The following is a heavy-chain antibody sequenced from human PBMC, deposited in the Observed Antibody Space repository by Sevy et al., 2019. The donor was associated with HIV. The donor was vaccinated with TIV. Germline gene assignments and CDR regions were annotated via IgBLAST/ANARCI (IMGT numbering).Heavy chain of an antibody. Sequence: GGSLRLSCAASGFTFSKYSMSWVRQPPGEGLEWVSTLSFGCGEINYADSVKGRFTISRDNSKRSVYLQMNNLRPEDTAVYYCAREGCTKPHDYWGQGTLVTVSS. D-gene: IGHD2-8*01. CDR3: AREGCTKPHDY. CDR1: GFTFSKYS. J-gene: IGHJ4*02. CDR2: LSFGCGEI. V-gene: IGHV3-23*01.